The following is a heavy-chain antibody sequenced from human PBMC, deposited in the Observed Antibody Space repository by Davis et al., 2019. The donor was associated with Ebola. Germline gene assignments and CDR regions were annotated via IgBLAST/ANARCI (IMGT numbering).Heavy chain of an antibody. Sequence: GESLKISCAASGFTFSDYYMTWIRQPPGKGLEWVSLIRARASGESTEYVDSVKRRFTISRDNSKNTAYLQMNSLKTEDTAVYYLATEGFSMIGVFDYWGQGTLVTVPS. J-gene: IGHJ4*02. CDR3: ATEGFSMIGVFDY. CDR1: GFTFSDYY. CDR2: IRARASGEST. D-gene: IGHD3-22*01. V-gene: IGHV3-23*01.